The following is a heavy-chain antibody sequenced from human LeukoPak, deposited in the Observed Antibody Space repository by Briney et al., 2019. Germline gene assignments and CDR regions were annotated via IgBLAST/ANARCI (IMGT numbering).Heavy chain of an antibody. J-gene: IGHJ4*02. Sequence: GASVNVSFKTSVYTFTSYDINWVRQATGQGREGRGWMNPNSGNTGYAQKFQGRVTMTRNTSISTAYMELSSLRSEDTAVYYCARGPNYSAYVDYWGQGTLVTVSS. CDR1: VYTFTSYD. CDR3: ARGPNYSAYVDY. D-gene: IGHD4/OR15-4a*01. V-gene: IGHV1-8*01. CDR2: MNPNSGNT.